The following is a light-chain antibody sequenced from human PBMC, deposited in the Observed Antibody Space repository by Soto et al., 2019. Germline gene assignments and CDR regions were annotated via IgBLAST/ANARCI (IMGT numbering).Light chain of an antibody. V-gene: IGKV3-20*01. CDR1: QTVSNKY. CDR3: QQYGSLSWT. Sequence: EIVLTQSPGTLSLSPGERATLSCTASQTVSNKYLAWYQQRPGQAPRLLIYGASSRATGIPDRFTGSGSGTDFTLTINRLEPEDFAVYYCQQYGSLSWTFGQGTKVEIK. CDR2: GAS. J-gene: IGKJ1*01.